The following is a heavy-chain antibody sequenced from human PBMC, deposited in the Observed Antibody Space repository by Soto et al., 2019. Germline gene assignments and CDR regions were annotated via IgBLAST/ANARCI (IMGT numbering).Heavy chain of an antibody. V-gene: IGHV3-13*01. J-gene: IGHJ6*03. D-gene: IGHD2-2*01. CDR2: IGTAGDT. Sequence: EVQLVESGGGLVQPGGSLRLSCAASGFTFSSYDMHWVRQATGKGLEWVSAIGTAGDTYYPGSVKGRFTISRENAKSSLYLQMNSLRAGDTAVYYCARARAYCISTSCYRYMDVWCKGTTVTVSS. CDR3: ARARAYCISTSCYRYMDV. CDR1: GFTFSSYD.